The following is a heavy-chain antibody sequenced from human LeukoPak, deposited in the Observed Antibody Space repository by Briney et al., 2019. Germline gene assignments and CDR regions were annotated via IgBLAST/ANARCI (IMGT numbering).Heavy chain of an antibody. CDR2: IYPGDSDT. CDR3: ASSTAAGRGYYYYGMDV. J-gene: IGHJ6*02. Sequence: GESLKFSCKGSGYSFTSYWIGWVLQMPGKGLEWMGIIYPGDSDTRYSPSFQGQVTISADKSISTAYLQWSSLKASDTAMCYCASSTAAGRGYYYYGMDVWGQGTTVTVSS. CDR1: GYSFTSYW. D-gene: IGHD6-13*01. V-gene: IGHV5-51*01.